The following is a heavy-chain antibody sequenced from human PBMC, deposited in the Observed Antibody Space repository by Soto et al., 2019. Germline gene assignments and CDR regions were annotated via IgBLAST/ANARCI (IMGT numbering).Heavy chain of an antibody. CDR1: GYTFTGYY. CDR3: ARGGHVLRFLEWSSSLVDY. J-gene: IGHJ4*02. D-gene: IGHD3-3*01. V-gene: IGHV1-2*02. CDR2: INPNSGGT. Sequence: QVQLVQSGAEVKKPGASVKVSCKASGYTFTGYYMHWVRQAPGQGLEWMGWINPNSGGTNYAQKFQGRVTMTRDTSISTAYMELSRLRSDDTAVYYCARGGHVLRFLEWSSSLVDYWGQGTLVTVSS.